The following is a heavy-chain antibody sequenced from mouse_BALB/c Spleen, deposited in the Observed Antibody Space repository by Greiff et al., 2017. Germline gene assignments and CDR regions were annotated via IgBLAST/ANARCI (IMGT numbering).Heavy chain of an antibody. CDR2: IDPSDSYT. D-gene: IGHD1-1*01. CDR1: GYTFTSYW. Sequence: QVQLQQSGAELVKPGASVKMSCKASGYTFTSYWMHWVKQRPGQGLEWIGVIDPSDSYTSYNQKFKGKATLTVDTSSSTAYMQLSSLTSEDSAVYYCTREGLRCPFAYWGQGTLVTVSA. V-gene: IGHV1S127*01. J-gene: IGHJ3*01. CDR3: TREGLRCPFAY.